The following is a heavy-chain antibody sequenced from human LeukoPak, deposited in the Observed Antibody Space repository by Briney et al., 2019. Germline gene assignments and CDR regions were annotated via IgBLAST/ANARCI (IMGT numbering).Heavy chain of an antibody. J-gene: IGHJ4*02. Sequence: GRSLRLSCAASGFTFSNSGMHWVRQAPGKGLEWVAVIWYDGSNKYYADSVKGRFTISRDNSKNTLYLQMNSLRAEDTAVYYCANPEDGYWGQGTLVTVSS. CDR2: IWYDGSNK. V-gene: IGHV3-33*06. CDR3: ANPEDGY. D-gene: IGHD1-14*01. CDR1: GFTFSNSG.